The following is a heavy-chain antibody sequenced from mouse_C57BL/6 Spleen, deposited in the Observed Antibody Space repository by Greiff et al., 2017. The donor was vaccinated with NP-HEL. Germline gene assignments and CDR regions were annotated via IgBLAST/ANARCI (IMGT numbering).Heavy chain of an antibody. J-gene: IGHJ4*01. D-gene: IGHD1-1*01. CDR1: GYTFTSYG. Sequence: QVQLQQSGAELARPGASVKLSCKASGYTFTSYGISWVKQRTGQGLEWIGEIYPRSGNTYYNEKFKGKATLTADKSSSTAYMELRSLTSEDSAVYFCARSSGSSLYYYAMDYWGQGTSVTVSS. CDR2: IYPRSGNT. V-gene: IGHV1-81*01. CDR3: ARSSGSSLYYYAMDY.